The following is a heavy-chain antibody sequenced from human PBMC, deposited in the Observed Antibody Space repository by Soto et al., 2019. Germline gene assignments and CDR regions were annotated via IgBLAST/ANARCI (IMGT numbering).Heavy chain of an antibody. CDR1: GFTFSTYA. J-gene: IGHJ4*02. CDR2: INTSGVST. Sequence: EVQLLESGGGLVQPGGSLRLSCAASGFTFSTYAMTWVRQAPGKGLEWVSTINTSGVSTYYADSVKGRFTISRDNSKXXXXXXXXXXXXXXXXXXXXXXXXXXXXXXXXXYYWGQGTLVTVSS. CDR3: XXXXXXXXXXXXXYY. V-gene: IGHV3-23*01.